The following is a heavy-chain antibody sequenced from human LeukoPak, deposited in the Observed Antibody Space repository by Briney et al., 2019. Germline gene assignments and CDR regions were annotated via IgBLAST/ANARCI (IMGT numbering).Heavy chain of an antibody. V-gene: IGHV3-21*01. CDR3: ARGNNWFDP. CDR2: ISSIPGKT. J-gene: IGHJ5*02. Sequence: GGSLRLSCAASGFTFSSYTMNWVRQAPGKGLEWVSSISSIPGKTYYADSVKGRFTISRDNAKNSMFLQMNSLRAEDTGVYYCARGNNWFDPWGQGTLVTVSS. CDR1: GFTFSSYT.